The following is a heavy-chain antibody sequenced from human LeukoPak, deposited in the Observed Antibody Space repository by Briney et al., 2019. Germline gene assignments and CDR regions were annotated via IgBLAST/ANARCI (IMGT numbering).Heavy chain of an antibody. CDR3: ARTPTYSSSWIFDY. Sequence: NPSETLSLTCTVSGGSVSSGSYYWNWIRQPPGKGLEWIGYIYYSGSTNYNPSLNSRVTISLDTSKNQFSLKLSSVTAADTAVYYCARTPTYSSSWIFDYWGQGTLVTVSS. J-gene: IGHJ4*02. CDR1: GGSVSSGSYY. D-gene: IGHD6-13*01. CDR2: IYYSGST. V-gene: IGHV4-61*01.